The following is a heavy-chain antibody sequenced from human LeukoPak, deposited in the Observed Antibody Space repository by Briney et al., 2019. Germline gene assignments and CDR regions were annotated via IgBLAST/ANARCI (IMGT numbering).Heavy chain of an antibody. CDR3: ARGGSYMDYYYGMDV. Sequence: GGSLRLSCAASGFTFSSYGMHWVRQAPGKGLEWVAVIWYDGSNKYYADSVKGRFTISRDNSKNTLYLQMNSLRAEDTAVYYCARGGSYMDYYYGMDVWGQGTTVTVSS. CDR2: IWYDGSNK. J-gene: IGHJ6*02. D-gene: IGHD1-26*01. V-gene: IGHV3-30*19. CDR1: GFTFSSYG.